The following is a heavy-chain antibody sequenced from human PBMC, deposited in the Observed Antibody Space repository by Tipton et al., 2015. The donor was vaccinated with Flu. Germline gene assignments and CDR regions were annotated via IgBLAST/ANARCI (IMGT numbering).Heavy chain of an antibody. CDR3: AREPEWLRSSLVDF. Sequence: TLSLTCTVPGGSISDGSYYWSWIRQHPGKGLEWIGNINHSGNTHYNPSLKSRVTLSVDSSKNQFSLKLSSVTAADTAVYYCAREPEWLRSSLVDFWGQGTLVTVSS. V-gene: IGHV4-31*03. J-gene: IGHJ4*02. D-gene: IGHD5-12*01. CDR2: INHSGNT. CDR1: GGSISDGSYY.